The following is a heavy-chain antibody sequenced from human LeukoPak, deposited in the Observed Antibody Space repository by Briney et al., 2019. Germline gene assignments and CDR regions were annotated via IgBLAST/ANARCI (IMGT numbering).Heavy chain of an antibody. J-gene: IGHJ5*02. D-gene: IGHD3-9*01. CDR1: GYTFTSYY. Sequence: GASVKVSCKASGYTFTSYYMHWVRQAPGRGLEWMGIINPSGGSTSYAQKFQGRVTMTRDTSTSTVYMELSSLRSEDTAVYYCAREADILTGYYIGHGWFDPWGQGTLVTVSS. V-gene: IGHV1-46*01. CDR2: INPSGGST. CDR3: AREADILTGYYIGHGWFDP.